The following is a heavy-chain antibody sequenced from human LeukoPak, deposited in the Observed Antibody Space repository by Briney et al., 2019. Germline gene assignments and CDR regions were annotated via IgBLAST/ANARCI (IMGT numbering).Heavy chain of an antibody. J-gene: IGHJ4*02. V-gene: IGHV4-59*01. CDR2: IYYTGST. D-gene: IGHD6-13*01. Sequence: SETLSLTCTVSGGSISSYYWSWIRQPPGKGLEWIGYIYYTGSTNYNPSLKSRVTMPVETSKNQFSLNLKSVTPEDTAVYYCARNLIPEQLVLNFWGQGTLVTVSS. CDR1: GGSISSYY. CDR3: ARNLIPEQLVLNF.